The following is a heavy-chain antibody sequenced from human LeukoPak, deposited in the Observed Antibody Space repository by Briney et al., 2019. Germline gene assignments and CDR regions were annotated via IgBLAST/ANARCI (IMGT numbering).Heavy chain of an antibody. J-gene: IGHJ5*02. D-gene: IGHD6-13*01. Sequence: SETLSLTCTASGGSISSSNYYWGWIRQAPGKGLEWIGSIYDSGSTYYNPSLKSRVTIYVDTTKNQFSLKLNSVTAADTAMYYCASGSSSGLLGWFDPWGQGTLVTVSS. CDR1: GGSISSSNYY. CDR2: IYDSGST. V-gene: IGHV4-39*01. CDR3: ASGSSSGLLGWFDP.